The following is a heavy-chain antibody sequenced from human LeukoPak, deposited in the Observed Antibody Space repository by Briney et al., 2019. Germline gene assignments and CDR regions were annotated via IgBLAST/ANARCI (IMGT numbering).Heavy chain of an antibody. V-gene: IGHV1-2*02. J-gene: IGHJ6*02. CDR3: ARPAAAGYGMGV. D-gene: IGHD6-13*01. CDR2: INPDSGGT. CDR1: GYIFTGYY. Sequence: GASVKVSCKASGYIFTGYYMHWVRQAPGQGLEWMGWINPDSGGTNYAQKFQGRVTMTRDTSISTAYMEVTWLRSDDTAVYYCARPAAAGYGMGVWGQGTTVTVSS.